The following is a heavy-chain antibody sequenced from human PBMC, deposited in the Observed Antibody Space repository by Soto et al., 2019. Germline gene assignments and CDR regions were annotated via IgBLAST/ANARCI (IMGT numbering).Heavy chain of an antibody. J-gene: IGHJ6*02. D-gene: IGHD3-10*01. CDR1: GFTFSSYA. V-gene: IGHV3-30-3*01. CDR2: ISYDGSNK. Sequence: QVQLVESGGGVVQPGRSLRLSCAASGFTFSSYAMHWVRQAPGKGLEWVAVISYDGSNKYYADSVKGRFTISRDTSKNTLYLQMNSLRAEDTAVYYCARERGITMVRGVPHRYYYYYGMDVWGQGTTVTVSS. CDR3: ARERGITMVRGVPHRYYYYYGMDV.